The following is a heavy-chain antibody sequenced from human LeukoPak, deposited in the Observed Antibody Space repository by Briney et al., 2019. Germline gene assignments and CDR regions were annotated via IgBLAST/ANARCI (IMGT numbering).Heavy chain of an antibody. CDR1: GFIFRNYV. Sequence: PGGSLRLSCTASGFIFRNYVMSWVRQTPEKGLEWVSAITGDGGGTNHADSVKGRFFISRDNSKNTLYLQMNSLRAEDTAVYYCARDGYGDYDSFDYWGQGTLVTVSS. J-gene: IGHJ4*02. CDR2: ITGDGGGT. D-gene: IGHD4-17*01. V-gene: IGHV3-23*01. CDR3: ARDGYGDYDSFDY.